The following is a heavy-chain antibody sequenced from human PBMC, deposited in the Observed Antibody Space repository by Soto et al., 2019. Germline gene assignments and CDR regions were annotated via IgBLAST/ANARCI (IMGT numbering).Heavy chain of an antibody. D-gene: IGHD3-9*01. Sequence: GSLRLSCAASGFTFSSYGMHWVRQAPGKGLEWVAVISYDGSNKYYADSVKGRFTISRDNSKNTLYLQMNSLRAEDTAVYYCAKSAQTRKELRYFDWLLSPPGYWGQGTLVTVSS. CDR2: ISYDGSNK. J-gene: IGHJ4*02. CDR1: GFTFSSYG. V-gene: IGHV3-30*18. CDR3: AKSAQTRKELRYFDWLLSPPGY.